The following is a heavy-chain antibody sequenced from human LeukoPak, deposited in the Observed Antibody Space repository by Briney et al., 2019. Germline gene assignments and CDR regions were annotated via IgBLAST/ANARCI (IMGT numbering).Heavy chain of an antibody. J-gene: IGHJ4*02. D-gene: IGHD3-22*01. CDR2: IIPILGIA. Sequence: SVKVSCKASGGTFSSYAIGWVRQAPGQGLEWMGRIIPILGIANYAQKFQGRVTITADKSTSTAYMELSSLRSEDTAVYYCARTLWFRYDSSGYYSFPFDYWGQGTLVTVSS. V-gene: IGHV1-69*04. CDR3: ARTLWFRYDSSGYYSFPFDY. CDR1: GGTFSSYA.